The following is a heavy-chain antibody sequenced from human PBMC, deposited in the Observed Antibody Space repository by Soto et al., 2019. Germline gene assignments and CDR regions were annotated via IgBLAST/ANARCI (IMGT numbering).Heavy chain of an antibody. D-gene: IGHD6-19*01. CDR3: ARAYIGGLLCDP. Sequence: QVQLKESGPGLVKPSQTLSLTCTVSGGSISSGVYYWRWIRQHPGKGLEWNGYIYYSGRTYYNPSLKSRVTISVDTSKNQFSLKLSSVTASDTAVYYCARAYIGGLLCDPWGQGTLVTVSS. CDR1: GGSISSGVYY. CDR2: IYYSGRT. J-gene: IGHJ5*02. V-gene: IGHV4-31*03.